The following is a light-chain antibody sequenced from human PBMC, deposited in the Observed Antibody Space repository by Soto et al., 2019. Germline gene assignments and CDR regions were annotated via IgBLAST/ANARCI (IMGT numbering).Light chain of an antibody. V-gene: IGLV2-23*01. J-gene: IGLJ3*02. CDR3: CSYAGSSPWV. CDR1: SSVVWSYNL. Sequence: QSALTQPASVSGSPGQSITISCTGTSSVVWSYNLVSWYQQHPGKAPKLMIYEGSKRPSGVSNRFSGSKSGNTASLTISGLQAEDEADYYCCSYAGSSPWVFGGGTKLTVL. CDR2: EGS.